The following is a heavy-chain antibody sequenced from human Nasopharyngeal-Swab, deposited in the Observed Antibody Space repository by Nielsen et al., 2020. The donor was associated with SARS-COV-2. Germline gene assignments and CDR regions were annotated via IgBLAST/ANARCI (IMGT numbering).Heavy chain of an antibody. CDR3: ARARGAYGDYYYYYYTDV. V-gene: IGHV6-1*01. Sequence: SETRSLTCAISGDSVSSSSAAWNWIRQATSRGLEWLGRTYYRSKWYNDYAVSVKSRITINPDTSKNQFSLHLNSVTPEDTAVYYCARARGAYGDYYYYYYTDVWGKGTTVTVSS. CDR2: TYYRSKWYN. CDR1: GDSVSSSSAA. J-gene: IGHJ6*03. D-gene: IGHD4-17*01.